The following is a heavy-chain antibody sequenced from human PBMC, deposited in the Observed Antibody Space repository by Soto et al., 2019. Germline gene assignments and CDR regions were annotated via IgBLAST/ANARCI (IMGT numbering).Heavy chain of an antibody. CDR1: AFTFSNYS. D-gene: IGHD2-8*01. CDR3: AKLRDFVVLPAGILDY. J-gene: IGHJ4*02. Sequence: GGSLRLSCAASAFTFSNYSMNWVRQAPGKGLEWVSSISTSSSYIYYADSVKGRFTISRDNAKNSLYLQMNSLRAEDTAVYYCAKLRDFVVLPAGILDYWGPGTLVTVSS. CDR2: ISTSSSYI. V-gene: IGHV3-21*01.